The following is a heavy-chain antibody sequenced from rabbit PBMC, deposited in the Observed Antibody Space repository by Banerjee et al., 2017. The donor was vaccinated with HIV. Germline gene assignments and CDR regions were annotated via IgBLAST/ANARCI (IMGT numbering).Heavy chain of an antibody. CDR3: ARGLFGNAEGDL. J-gene: IGHJ6*01. V-gene: IGHV1S40*01. CDR1: GFSLSSFYY. Sequence: QSLEESGGDLVKPGASLTLTCTASGFSLSSFYYMCWVRQAPGKGLEWIGCINTSSGNIVYASWAKGRFTISKTSWTTVTLQMTSLTAADTATYFCARGLFGNAEGDLWGPGTLVTVS. CDR2: INTSSGNI. D-gene: IGHD6-1*01.